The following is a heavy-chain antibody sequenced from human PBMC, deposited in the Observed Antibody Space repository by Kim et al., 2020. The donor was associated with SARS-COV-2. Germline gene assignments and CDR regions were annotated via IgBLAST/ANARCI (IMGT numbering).Heavy chain of an antibody. Sequence: GGSLRLSCAASGFTFDDYAMHWVRQAPGKGLEWVSLISWDGGSTYYADSVKGRFTISRDNSKNSLYLQMNSLRAEDTALYYCAKAIAVAGTYYYYGMDVWGQGTTVTVSS. CDR2: ISWDGGST. CDR3: AKAIAVAGTYYYYGMDV. D-gene: IGHD6-19*01. V-gene: IGHV3-43D*03. CDR1: GFTFDDYA. J-gene: IGHJ6*02.